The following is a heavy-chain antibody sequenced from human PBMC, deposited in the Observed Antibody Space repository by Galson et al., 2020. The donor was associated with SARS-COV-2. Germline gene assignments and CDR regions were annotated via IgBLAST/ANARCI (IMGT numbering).Heavy chain of an antibody. D-gene: IGHD1-26*01. V-gene: IGHV3-7*01. CDR3: ARDSGSYAY. CDR1: GFTFSSYW. CDR2: IKQDGSEK. J-gene: IGHJ4*02. Sequence: GESLKISCAASGFTFSSYWMGWVRQAPGKGLEGVANIKQDGSEKYYVDSVKGRFTISRDNAKNSLYLQMNSLRAEDTAVYYCARDSGSYAYWGQGTLVTVSS.